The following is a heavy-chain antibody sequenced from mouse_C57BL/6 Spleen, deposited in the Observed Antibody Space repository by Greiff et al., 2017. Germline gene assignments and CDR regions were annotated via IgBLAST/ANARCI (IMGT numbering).Heavy chain of an antibody. D-gene: IGHD1-1*01. J-gene: IGHJ2*01. CDR2: IYPGSGST. Sequence: VQLQQPGAELVKPGASVKMSCKASGYTFTSYWITWVKQRPGQGLEWIGDIYPGSGSTNYNEKFKSKATLTVDTSSSTAYMQLSSLTSEDSAVYYCARSYGSSQYYFDYWGQGTTLTVSS. CDR1: GYTFTSYW. V-gene: IGHV1-55*01. CDR3: ARSYGSSQYYFDY.